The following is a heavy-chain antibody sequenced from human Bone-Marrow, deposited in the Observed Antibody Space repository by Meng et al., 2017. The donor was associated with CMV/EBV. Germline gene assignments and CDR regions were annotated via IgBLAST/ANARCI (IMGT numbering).Heavy chain of an antibody. D-gene: IGHD1-26*01. V-gene: IGHV3-7*01. J-gene: IGHJ4*02. CDR2: IKQDGSEE. CDR1: GFTFSSYW. CDR3: ATSYYRTFDY. Sequence: GESLKTSCAASGFTFSSYWMSWVRQAPGKGLEWVANIKQDGSEEYYVDSVKGRFTISRDNAKNSLYLQMNSLRAEDTAVYYCATSYYRTFDYWGQGTLVTVSS.